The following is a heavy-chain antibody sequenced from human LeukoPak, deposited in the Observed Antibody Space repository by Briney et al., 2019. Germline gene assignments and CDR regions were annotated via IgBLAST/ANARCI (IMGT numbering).Heavy chain of an antibody. J-gene: IGHJ4*02. CDR1: GGSFSGYY. Sequence: SETLSLTCAVYGGSFSGYYWSWIRQPPGKGLEWIGEINHSGSTNYNPSLKSRVTISVDTSKNQFSLKLSSVTAADTAVYYCAEGRNYYDSSGYLPYWGQGTLVTVSS. V-gene: IGHV4-34*01. CDR2: INHSGST. CDR3: AEGRNYYDSSGYLPY. D-gene: IGHD3-22*01.